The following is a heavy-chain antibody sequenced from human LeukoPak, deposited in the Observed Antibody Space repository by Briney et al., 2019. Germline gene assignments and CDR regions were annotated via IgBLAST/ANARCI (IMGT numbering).Heavy chain of an antibody. CDR2: INHSGST. V-gene: IGHV4-34*01. D-gene: IGHD2-21*02. J-gene: IGHJ4*02. Sequence: PSETLSLTCAVYGGSFSGYYWSWIRQPPGKGLEWIGEINHSGSTNYNPSPKSRVTISVDTSKNQFSLKLSYVTAADTAVYYCARSYCGGDCYSTTTFDYWGQGTLVTVSS. CDR1: GGSFSGYY. CDR3: ARSYCGGDCYSTTTFDY.